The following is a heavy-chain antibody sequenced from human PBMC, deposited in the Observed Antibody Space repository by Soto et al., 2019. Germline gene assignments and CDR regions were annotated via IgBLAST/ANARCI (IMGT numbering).Heavy chain of an antibody. CDR1: GGSISSGVYY. D-gene: IGHD5-18*01. V-gene: IGHV4-31*03. J-gene: IGHJ4*02. CDR2: INYSGST. CDR3: ARVEVLYTAMVTYYFDY. Sequence: TLSLTCNVSGGSISSGVYYWSWIRQHPGKGLEWIGYINYSGSTYYNPSLKSRVTISVDAAKNQFSLKLSSVPAAYTAVYYCARVEVLYTAMVTYYFDYWGQGTMVTVAS.